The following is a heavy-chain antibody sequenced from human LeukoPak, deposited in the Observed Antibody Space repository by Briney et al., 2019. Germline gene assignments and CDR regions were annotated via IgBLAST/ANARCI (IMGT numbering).Heavy chain of an antibody. CDR2: INPNSGGT. Sequence: ASVKVSCKSSGYTFTGYFDHWVRQAPGQGLEWMGWINPNSGGTNYAQKFQGRVTMTRDTSISIAYMELSRLRSDDTAVYYCARGVAGTPLTDYWGQGTLVTVSS. CDR3: ARGVAGTPLTDY. D-gene: IGHD6-19*01. J-gene: IGHJ4*02. V-gene: IGHV1-2*02. CDR1: GYTFTGYF.